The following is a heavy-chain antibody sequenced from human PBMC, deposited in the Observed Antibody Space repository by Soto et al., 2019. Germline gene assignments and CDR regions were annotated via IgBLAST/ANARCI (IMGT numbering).Heavy chain of an antibody. CDR2: IYPGDSDT. V-gene: IGHV5-51*01. Sequence: LGESLKISCKGSGYSFTSYWIGWVRQMHGKGLEWMGIIYPGDSDTRYSPSFQGQVTISADKSISTAYLQWSSLKASDTAMYYCAGGGVRGVITRTRDYYGMDVWGQGTTVTVSS. J-gene: IGHJ6*02. D-gene: IGHD3-10*01. CDR3: AGGGVRGVITRTRDYYGMDV. CDR1: GYSFTSYW.